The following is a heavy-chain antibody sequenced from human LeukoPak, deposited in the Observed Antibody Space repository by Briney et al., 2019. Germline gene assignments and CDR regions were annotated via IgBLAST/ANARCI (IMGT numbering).Heavy chain of an antibody. CDR1: GGTVSSYA. Sequence: GSSVKLSCKASGGTVSSYAISWVRQAAGQGLEWRGRISPILANQNYTQKLQGRVTIPADKPTSTASMELSSLSSEDTAVYYCARDGAMILAPPDYWGQGTLGTVPS. CDR3: ARDGAMILAPPDY. V-gene: IGHV1-69*04. J-gene: IGHJ4*01. CDR2: ISPILANQ. D-gene: IGHD3-22*01.